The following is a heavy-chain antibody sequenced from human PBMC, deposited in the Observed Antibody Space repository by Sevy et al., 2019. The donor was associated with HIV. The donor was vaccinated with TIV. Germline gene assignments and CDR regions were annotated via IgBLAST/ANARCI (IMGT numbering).Heavy chain of an antibody. V-gene: IGHV1-24*01. CDR1: GYTLTKLS. CDR2: VDPQHGET. J-gene: IGHJ5*02. CDR3: ATVGLRYLSGSSGYQGDWFDP. Sequence: ASVKVSCKVSGYTLTKLSMNWVRQAPGKGLEWMGHVDPQHGETIYAERFQGRVTITADTSIDTGYMELSRLTSEDTAVYYCATVGLRYLSGSSGYQGDWFDPWGQGTLVTVSS. D-gene: IGHD3-9*01.